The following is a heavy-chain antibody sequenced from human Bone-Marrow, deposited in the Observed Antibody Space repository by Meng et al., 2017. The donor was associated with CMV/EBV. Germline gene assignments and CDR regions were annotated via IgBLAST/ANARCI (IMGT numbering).Heavy chain of an antibody. CDR2: ISYDGSNK. CDR1: FTFSSYG. J-gene: IGHJ5*02. D-gene: IGHD5-12*01. CDR3: ARGGYSGYDFVNWFDP. V-gene: IGHV3-30*19. Sequence: FTFSSYGMHWVRQAPGKGLERVAVISYDGSNKYYADSVKGRFTIYRDNSKNTLYLQMNSLRVEDTAVYYCARGGYSGYDFVNWFDPWGQGTLVTVSS.